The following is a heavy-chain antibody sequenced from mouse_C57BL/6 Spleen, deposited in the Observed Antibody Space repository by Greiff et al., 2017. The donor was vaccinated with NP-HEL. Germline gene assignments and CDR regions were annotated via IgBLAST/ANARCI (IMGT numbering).Heavy chain of an antibody. CDR2: IRNKANGYTT. D-gene: IGHD4-1*02. J-gene: IGHJ2*01. Sequence: EVQLVESGGGLVQPGGSLSLFCAASGFTFTDYYMSWVRQPPGKALEWLGFIRNKANGYTTEYSASVKGRFSISRDNSQSILYLQMNALIAEDSATYYCARYTTGTVFDYWGQGTTLTVSS. CDR3: ARYTTGTVFDY. V-gene: IGHV7-3*01. CDR1: GFTFTDYY.